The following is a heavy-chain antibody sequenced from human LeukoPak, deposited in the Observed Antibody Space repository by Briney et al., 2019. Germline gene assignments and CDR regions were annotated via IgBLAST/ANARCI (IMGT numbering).Heavy chain of an antibody. J-gene: IGHJ6*02. CDR1: GFTFSSYG. D-gene: IGHD4-11*01. Sequence: PGGSLRLSCAASGFTFSSYGMHWVRQAPGKGLEWVAVIWYDGSNKYYADSVKGRFTISRDNSKNTLYLQMNSLRAEDTAVYYCARGLQTFCYGMDVWGQGTTVTVSS. CDR3: ARGLQTFCYGMDV. V-gene: IGHV3-33*01. CDR2: IWYDGSNK.